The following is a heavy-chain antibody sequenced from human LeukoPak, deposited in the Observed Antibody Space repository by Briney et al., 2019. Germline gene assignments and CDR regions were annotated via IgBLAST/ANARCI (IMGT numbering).Heavy chain of an antibody. D-gene: IGHD1-26*01. V-gene: IGHV1-2*04. CDR2: INPNSGDT. CDR1: GYIFAGYF. Sequence: GASVRVSCKASGYIFAGYFIHWVRQAPGQGLEWMGRINPNSGDTEYAPKFQGWVTMTRDTSISTAYVEVRRLISDDTAVYYCARDLASTSNWEFDFWGQGTLVIVSS. J-gene: IGHJ4*02. CDR3: ARDLASTSNWEFDF.